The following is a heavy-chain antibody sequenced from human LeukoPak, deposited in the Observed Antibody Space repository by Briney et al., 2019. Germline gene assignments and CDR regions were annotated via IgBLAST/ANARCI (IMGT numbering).Heavy chain of an antibody. V-gene: IGHV1-2*04. CDR1: GYTFTGYY. CDR2: INPNSGDT. D-gene: IGHD2-2*01. Sequence: ASVKVSCKASGYTFTGYYIHWVRQAPGQGLEWMGWINPNSGDTNYSQNFQGWVTMTRDTSISTAYMEVSRLRSDDTAVYYCARDVVPAAIWGQGTLVTVSS. CDR3: ARDVVPAAI. J-gene: IGHJ4*02.